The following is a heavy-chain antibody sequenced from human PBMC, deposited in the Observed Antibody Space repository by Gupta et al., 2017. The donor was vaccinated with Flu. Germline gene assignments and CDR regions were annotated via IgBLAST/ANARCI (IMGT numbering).Heavy chain of an antibody. V-gene: IGHV3-23*01. Sequence: FTFRTSAMSWVRQAPGKGLEWVSSISSDSVGRYYADSVKGRFTISRDNSDNTVYLQMTSLRVADTAVYFCAKFDSSAFPENWGQGTPVHVSS. CDR2: ISSDSVGR. D-gene: IGHD3-22*01. CDR3: AKFDSSAFPEN. J-gene: IGHJ4*02. CDR1: FTFRTSA.